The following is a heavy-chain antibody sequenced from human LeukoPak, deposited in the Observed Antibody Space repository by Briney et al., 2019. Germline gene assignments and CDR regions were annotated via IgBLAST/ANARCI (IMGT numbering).Heavy chain of an antibody. CDR1: GYTFTSYD. J-gene: IGHJ3*02. V-gene: IGHV1-8*01. CDR2: MNPNSGNT. D-gene: IGHD1-26*01. CDR3: ARGPGIVGATTVGIYAFDI. Sequence: GASVKVSCKASGYTFTSYDINWVRQATGQGLEWMGWMNPNSGNTGYAQKFQGGVTMTRNTSISTAYMELSSLRSEDTAVYYCARGPGIVGATTVGIYAFDIWGQGTMVTVSS.